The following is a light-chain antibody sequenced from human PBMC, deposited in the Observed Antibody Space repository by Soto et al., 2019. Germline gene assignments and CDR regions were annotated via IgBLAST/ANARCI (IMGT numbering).Light chain of an antibody. V-gene: IGLV1-44*01. J-gene: IGLJ2*01. CDR3: AAWDDSLNAVL. Sequence: QSVLTQPPSASGTPGQRVTISCSGSSSKIGSNTVYWYQQLPGTAPKLLIYNNNQRPSGVPDRFSGSKSGTSASLAISGLQSEDETDYYCAAWDDSLNAVLFGGGTKLTVL. CDR2: NNN. CDR1: SSKIGSNT.